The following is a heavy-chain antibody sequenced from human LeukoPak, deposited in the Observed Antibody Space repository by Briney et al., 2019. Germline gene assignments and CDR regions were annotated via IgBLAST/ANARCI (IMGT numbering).Heavy chain of an antibody. CDR2: IIPMLGTV. CDR1: GGTFSSYA. Sequence: SVKVSCKASGGTFSSYAINWVRQAPGQGLEWMGRIIPMLGTVNYAQKFQGRVTITADESTSTAYMELSSLRSEDTAVYYCARFNCSSTSCYPYYFDYWGQGTLVTVSS. V-gene: IGHV1-69*11. CDR3: ARFNCSSTSCYPYYFDY. D-gene: IGHD2-2*01. J-gene: IGHJ4*02.